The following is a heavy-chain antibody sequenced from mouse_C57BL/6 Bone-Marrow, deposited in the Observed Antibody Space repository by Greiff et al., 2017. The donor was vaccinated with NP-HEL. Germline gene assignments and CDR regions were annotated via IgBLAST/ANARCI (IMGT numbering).Heavy chain of an antibody. J-gene: IGHJ4*01. CDR3: TRGWSPYAMDY. Sequence: VQLQESGAELVRPGASVTLSCKASGYTFTDYEMHWVKQTPVHGLEWIGAIDPETGGTAYNQKFKGKAILTADKSSSTAYMELRSLTSEDSAVYYCTRGWSPYAMDYWGQGTSVTVSS. CDR2: IDPETGGT. V-gene: IGHV1-15*01. D-gene: IGHD2-3*01. CDR1: GYTFTDYE.